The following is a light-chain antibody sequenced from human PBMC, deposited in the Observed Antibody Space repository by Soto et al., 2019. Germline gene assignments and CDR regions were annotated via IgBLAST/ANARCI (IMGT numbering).Light chain of an antibody. Sequence: DIQMTQSPSSLSASVGDRVTITCRASQGINNYLAWYQQRPGKVPKLMIYAASTFQSGVPSRFSGSGSGTAFTLTISCLQPEDVATYYCQKYNSAYWTFSQRAKVELK. CDR1: QGINNY. CDR2: AAS. CDR3: QKYNSAYWT. V-gene: IGKV1-27*01. J-gene: IGKJ1*01.